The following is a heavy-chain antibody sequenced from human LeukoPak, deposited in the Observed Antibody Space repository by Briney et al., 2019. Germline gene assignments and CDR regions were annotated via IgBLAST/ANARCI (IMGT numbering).Heavy chain of an antibody. CDR3: ARPTAMVGYGMDV. D-gene: IGHD5-18*01. V-gene: IGHV4-4*02. CDR1: GGSISSSNW. Sequence: SETLSLTCAVSGGSISSSNWWSWVRQPPGKGLEWIGEIYHSGSTNYNPSLKSRVTISVDKSKNQFSLKLSSVTAADTAVYYCARPTAMVGYGMDVWGQGTTVTVSS. CDR2: IYHSGST. J-gene: IGHJ6*02.